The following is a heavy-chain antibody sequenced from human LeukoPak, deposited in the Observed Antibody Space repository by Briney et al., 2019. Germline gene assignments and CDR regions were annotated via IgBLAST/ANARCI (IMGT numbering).Heavy chain of an antibody. J-gene: IGHJ4*02. CDR1: GFTFSSYA. CDR2: ISGSGGST. V-gene: IGHV3-23*01. D-gene: IGHD2-15*01. CDR3: AKDARGGIGRYYFDY. Sequence: GGSLRLSCVVSGFTFSSYAMSWVRQAPGKGLEWVSAISGSGGSTYYADSVKGRFTISRDNSKNTLYLQMNSLRAEDTAVYYCAKDARGGIGRYYFDYWGQGTLVTVSS.